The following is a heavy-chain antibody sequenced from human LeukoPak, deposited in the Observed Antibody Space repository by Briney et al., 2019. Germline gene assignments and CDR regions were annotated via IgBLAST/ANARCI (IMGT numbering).Heavy chain of an antibody. CDR2: TSYNGNT. V-gene: IGHV1-18*04. Sequence: ASVKVSCKASGYTFSNYGISWVRQAPGLGLEWMGWTSYNGNTNYGQKFQDRVTMTTDTSTTTAYMELRSLESDDTAVYYCARHSGSGWQALGYWGQGTLVTVSS. CDR1: GYTFSNYG. CDR3: ARHSGSGWQALGY. J-gene: IGHJ4*02. D-gene: IGHD6-19*01.